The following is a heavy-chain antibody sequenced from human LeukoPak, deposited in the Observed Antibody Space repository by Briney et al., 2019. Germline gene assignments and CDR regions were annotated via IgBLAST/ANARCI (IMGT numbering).Heavy chain of an antibody. J-gene: IGHJ5*02. CDR1: GFTFSDYY. D-gene: IGHD6-13*01. V-gene: IGHV3-11*01. CDR3: ARDYSSSWGYNWFDP. Sequence: PGGSLRLSCAASGFTFSDYYMSWIRQAPGKGLEGVSYISSSGSTIYYADSVKGRFTISRDNAKNSLYLQMNSLRAEDTAVYYCARDYSSSWGYNWFDPWGQGTLVTVSS. CDR2: ISSSGSTI.